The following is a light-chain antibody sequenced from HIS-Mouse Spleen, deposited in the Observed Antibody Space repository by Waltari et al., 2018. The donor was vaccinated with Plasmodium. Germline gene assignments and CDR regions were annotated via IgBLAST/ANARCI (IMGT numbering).Light chain of an antibody. J-gene: IGKJ4*01. Sequence: ELVLTQSPGTLSLSPGERATLSCRASQSVSSSYLAWYQQKPGQAPRLLIYGASSRATGIPDRFSGSGSGTDFTLTISRLEPEDFAVYYCQQYGSSPPLTFGGGTKVEIE. V-gene: IGKV3-20*01. CDR1: QSVSSSY. CDR3: QQYGSSPPLT. CDR2: GAS.